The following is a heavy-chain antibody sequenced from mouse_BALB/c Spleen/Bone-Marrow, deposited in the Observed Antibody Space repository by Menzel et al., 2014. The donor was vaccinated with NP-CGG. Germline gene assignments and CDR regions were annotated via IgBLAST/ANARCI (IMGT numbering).Heavy chain of an antibody. Sequence: EVKLMESGGGLVQPVGSLKLSCAASGFTFSSYTMSWVRQTPERRLEWVAYISNGGGSTYFPDTVKGRFTISRDNAKNTLYLQMSSLKSEDTAMYYCARQGVYYGKSYYAMNYWGQGPSVTVSS. CDR2: ISNGGGST. CDR1: GFTFSSYT. CDR3: ARQGVYYGKSYYAMNY. V-gene: IGHV5-12-2*01. D-gene: IGHD2-1*01. J-gene: IGHJ4*01.